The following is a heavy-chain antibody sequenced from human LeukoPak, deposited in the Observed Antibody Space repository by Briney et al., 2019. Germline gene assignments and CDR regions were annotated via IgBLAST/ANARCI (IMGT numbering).Heavy chain of an antibody. Sequence: GGSLRLSCAASGFTFSSYGMHWVRQAPGKGLEWVAVISYDGSNKYYADSVKGRFTISRDNSKNTLYLQMNSLRAEDTAVYYCAKFISYCSGGSCFWSQGTLVNVSS. CDR2: ISYDGSNK. CDR3: AKFISYCSGGSCF. D-gene: IGHD2-15*01. V-gene: IGHV3-30*18. J-gene: IGHJ4*02. CDR1: GFTFSSYG.